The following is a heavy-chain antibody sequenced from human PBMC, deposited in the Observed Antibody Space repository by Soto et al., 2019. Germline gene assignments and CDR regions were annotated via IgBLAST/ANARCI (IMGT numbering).Heavy chain of an antibody. V-gene: IGHV1-3*05. D-gene: IGHD3-10*01. CDR2: INAGNGNT. Sequence: QVQLVQSGAEEKKPGASVKVSCKASGYTFSDYAIHWVRQAPGQRPEWMGWINAGNGNTKYSQKFQGRVTITRDTSASTAYMELSSLRAEETAVYYCARGTPVWFAPWGQGTLVTVSS. CDR1: GYTFSDYA. CDR3: ARGTPVWFAP. J-gene: IGHJ5*02.